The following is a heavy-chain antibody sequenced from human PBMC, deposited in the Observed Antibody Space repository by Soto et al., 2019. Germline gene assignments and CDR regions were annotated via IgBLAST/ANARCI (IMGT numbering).Heavy chain of an antibody. D-gene: IGHD1-1*01. CDR1: GGSISSGGYY. V-gene: IGHV4-31*11. Sequence: SETLSLTCAVSGGSISSGGYYWSWIRQHPGKGLEWIGYIYYSGSTYYNPSLKSRVTISVDTSKNQFSLKLSSVTAADTAVYYCARDLAGTGGGMDVWGQGTTVTVSS. CDR3: ARDLAGTGGGMDV. CDR2: IYYSGST. J-gene: IGHJ6*02.